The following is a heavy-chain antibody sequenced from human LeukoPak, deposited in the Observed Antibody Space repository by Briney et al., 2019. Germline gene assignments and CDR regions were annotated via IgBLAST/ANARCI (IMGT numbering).Heavy chain of an antibody. J-gene: IGHJ6*03. CDR2: IIPIFGTA. D-gene: IGHD3-3*01. V-gene: IGHV1-69*05. CDR1: GGTFSSYA. CDR3: ARDLRPRETAYDFWSGYYSPGRLKYYYYMDV. Sequence: PVASVKVSCKASGGTFSSYAISWVRQAPGQGLEWMGGIIPIFGTANYAQKFQGRVTITTDESTSTAYMELSSLRSEDTAVYYCARDLRPRETAYDFWSGYYSPGRLKYYYYMDVWGKGTTVTVSS.